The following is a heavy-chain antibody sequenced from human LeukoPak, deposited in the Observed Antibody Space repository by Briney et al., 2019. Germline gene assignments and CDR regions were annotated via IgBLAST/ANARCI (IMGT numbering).Heavy chain of an antibody. D-gene: IGHD5-12*01. CDR1: GYSFTSYL. J-gene: IGHJ4*02. CDR2: ILPGDSDT. Sequence: GESLKISCKGSGYSFTSYLIGWLRQMPGKGLAWMGIILPGDSDTRYSPSFQGQVTISADKSISTAYLQWSSLKASDTAMYYCARQEGYSGYDPFDYWGQGSLVTVSS. V-gene: IGHV5-51*01. CDR3: ARQEGYSGYDPFDY.